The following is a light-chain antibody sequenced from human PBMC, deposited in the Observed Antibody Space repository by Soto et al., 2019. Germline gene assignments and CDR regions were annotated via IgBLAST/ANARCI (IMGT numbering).Light chain of an antibody. CDR2: AAS. J-gene: IGKJ1*01. CDR3: QQHNSYPRT. CDR1: QGISSY. V-gene: IGKV1-9*01. Sequence: DIQLTQSPSFLSASVGDRVTITCRASQGISSYLAWYQQKPGKAPKLLIYAASTLQSGVPSRFSGSASGTEFTLTISSLQPEEFATYYCQQHNSYPRTFGQGTKVEIK.